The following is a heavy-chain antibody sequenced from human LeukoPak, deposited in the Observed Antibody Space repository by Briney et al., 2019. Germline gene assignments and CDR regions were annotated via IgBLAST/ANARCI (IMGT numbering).Heavy chain of an antibody. CDR3: TTITYDFWSGKQARGVDC. CDR2: IKSKTDGGTT. D-gene: IGHD3-3*01. V-gene: IGHV3-15*01. CDR1: GFTFSNAW. J-gene: IGHJ4*02. Sequence: GGSLRLSCAASGFTFSNAWMSWVRQAPGKGLEWVGRIKSKTDGGTTDYAAPVKGRFTISRDDSKNTLYLQMNSLKTEDTAAYYCTTITYDFWSGKQARGVDCWGQGTLVTVSS.